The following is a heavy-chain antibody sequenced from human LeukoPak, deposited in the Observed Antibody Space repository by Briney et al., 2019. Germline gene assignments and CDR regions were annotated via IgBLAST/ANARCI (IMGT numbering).Heavy chain of an antibody. D-gene: IGHD2/OR15-2a*01. CDR2: ISYDGSNK. CDR1: GFTFSNYA. J-gene: IGHJ4*02. CDR3: ARDLSPRRYFDY. Sequence: PGGSLRLSCSASGFTFSNYAMHWVRQAPGKGLEWVAVISYDGSNKYYADSVKGRFTISRDNSKNTLYLQMNSLRAEDTAVYYCARDLSPRRYFDYWGQGTLVTVSS. V-gene: IGHV3-30*04.